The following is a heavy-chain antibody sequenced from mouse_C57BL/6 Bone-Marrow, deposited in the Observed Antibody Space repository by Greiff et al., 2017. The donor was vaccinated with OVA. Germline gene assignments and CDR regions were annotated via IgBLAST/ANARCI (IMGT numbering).Heavy chain of an antibody. Sequence: VKQRPGQGLEWIGRIHPSDSDTNYNQKFKGKATLTVDKSSSTAYMQLSSLTSEDSAVYYCAIEGWLLRLWFAYWGQGTLVTVSA. V-gene: IGHV1-74*01. CDR3: AIEGWLLRLWFAY. D-gene: IGHD2-3*01. J-gene: IGHJ3*01. CDR2: IHPSDSDT.